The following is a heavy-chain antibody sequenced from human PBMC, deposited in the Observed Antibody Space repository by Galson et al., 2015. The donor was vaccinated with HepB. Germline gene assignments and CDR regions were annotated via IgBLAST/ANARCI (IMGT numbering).Heavy chain of an antibody. CDR3: TRGLSPPDY. CDR1: GFTFSGSS. Sequence: SLRLSCAASGFTFSGSSMHWVRQASGKGLEWVGRIRSKTNSYATAYAASVKGRFTISRDDSKNTAYLQMNSLKTEDTAVYYCTRGLSPPDYWGQGTLVTVSS. J-gene: IGHJ4*02. V-gene: IGHV3-73*01. CDR2: IRSKTNSYAT.